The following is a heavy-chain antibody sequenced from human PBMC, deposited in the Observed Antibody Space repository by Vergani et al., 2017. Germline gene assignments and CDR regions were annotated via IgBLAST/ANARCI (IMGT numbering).Heavy chain of an antibody. J-gene: IGHJ4*02. CDR2: INHSVST. CDR1: GGSFSGYY. D-gene: IGHD3-3*01. Sequence: QVQLQQWGAGLLKPSETLSLTCAVYGGSFSGYYWSWIRQPPGKGLDWIGEINHSVSTNYNPSLKSRVTISVHTSKNQFSLKLSSVTAADTAVYYCARADYDFWSGYSHYFDYWGQGTLVTVSS. V-gene: IGHV4-34*01. CDR3: ARADYDFWSGYSHYFDY.